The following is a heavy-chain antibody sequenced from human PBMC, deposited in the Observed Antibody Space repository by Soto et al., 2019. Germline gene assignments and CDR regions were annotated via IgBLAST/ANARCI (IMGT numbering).Heavy chain of an antibody. CDR1: GGSISSYY. Sequence: QVQLQESGPGLVKPSETLSLTCTVSGGSISSYYWSWIRQPPGKGLEWIGYIYYSGSTNYNPSLKSRVTISVDTSKNKFSLKLSYVTAADTAVYYCARGIGSGDADYYYYGMDVWGQGTTVTVSS. CDR3: ARGIGSGDADYYYYGMDV. J-gene: IGHJ6*02. D-gene: IGHD3-10*01. V-gene: IGHV4-59*01. CDR2: IYYSGST.